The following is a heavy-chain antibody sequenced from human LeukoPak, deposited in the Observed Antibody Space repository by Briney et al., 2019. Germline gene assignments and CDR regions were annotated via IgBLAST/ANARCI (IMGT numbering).Heavy chain of an antibody. D-gene: IGHD5-18*01. Sequence: SETLSLTCTVSGGSISSGSYYWSWIRQPAGKGLEWIGRIYTSGSTNYNPSLKSRVTISVDTSKNQFSLKLSSVTAADTAVYYCAGGTWIQPEGYWGQGTLVTVSS. J-gene: IGHJ4*02. CDR1: GGSISSGSYY. CDR2: IYTSGST. V-gene: IGHV4-61*02. CDR3: AGGTWIQPEGY.